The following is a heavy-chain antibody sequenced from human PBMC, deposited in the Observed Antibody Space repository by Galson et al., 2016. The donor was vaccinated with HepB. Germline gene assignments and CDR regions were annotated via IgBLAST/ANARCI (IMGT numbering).Heavy chain of an antibody. CDR3: AGSPSNWFGPSTFDI. CDR2: IYSGGST. J-gene: IGHJ3*02. CDR1: GFSVSSKY. D-gene: IGHD6-13*01. Sequence: SLRLSCAASGFSVSSKYMSWVRQIPGKGLEWVSVIYSGGSTFYADSVKGRFTISRDNVKNTVYLQMNSVTDGDTAVYYCAGSPSNWFGPSTFDIWGQGTMVIVSS. V-gene: IGHV3-53*01.